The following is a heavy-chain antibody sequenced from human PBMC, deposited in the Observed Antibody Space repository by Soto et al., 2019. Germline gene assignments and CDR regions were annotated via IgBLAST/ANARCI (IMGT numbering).Heavy chain of an antibody. Sequence: PSETRSLTCTVSGGSISSGGYYWSWIRQHPGKGLEWIGYIYYSGSTYYNPSLKSRVTISVDTSKNQFSLKLSSVTAADTAVYYCARVCITIFGVTPYYFDYWGQGTLVTVSS. J-gene: IGHJ4*02. CDR3: ARVCITIFGVTPYYFDY. CDR1: GGSISSGGYY. D-gene: IGHD3-3*01. CDR2: IYYSGST. V-gene: IGHV4-31*03.